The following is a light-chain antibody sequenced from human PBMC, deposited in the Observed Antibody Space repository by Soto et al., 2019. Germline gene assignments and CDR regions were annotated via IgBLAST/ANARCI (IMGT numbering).Light chain of an antibody. J-gene: IGLJ1*01. CDR3: SSFGSTSRLEV. CDR2: DVP. CDR1: NSDSGGYQY. Sequence: QSALTQPASVSGSPGQSITISCTGVNSDSGGYQYVSWYQQHPGKAPKLLIFDVPNRPSGFSDRFSGSESGTTASLTSAGLQADDEDDYYCSSFGSTSRLEVFGTGTKLTVL. V-gene: IGLV2-14*01.